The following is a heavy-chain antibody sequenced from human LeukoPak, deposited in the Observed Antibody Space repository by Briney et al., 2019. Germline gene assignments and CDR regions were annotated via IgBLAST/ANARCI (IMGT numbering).Heavy chain of an antibody. CDR3: AKDQAPSYSSTRGWELDY. CDR2: ISGSGGST. V-gene: IGHV3-23*01. D-gene: IGHD6-13*01. CDR1: GFTFSSYA. Sequence: GGSLRLSCAASGFTFSSYAMSWVRQAPGKGLEWVSAISGSGGSTYYADSVKGRFTISRDNSKNTLYLQMNSLRAEDTAVYYCAKDQAPSYSSTRGWELDYWGQGTLVTVSS. J-gene: IGHJ4*02.